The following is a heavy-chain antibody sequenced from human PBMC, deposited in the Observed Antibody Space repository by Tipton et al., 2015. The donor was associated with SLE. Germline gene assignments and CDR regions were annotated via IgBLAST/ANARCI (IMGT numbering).Heavy chain of an antibody. J-gene: IGHJ2*01. V-gene: IGHV3-30*01. Sequence: FTFSRDNSKKMLSLQMNSLRADDTAVYYCARKHSSSYWYFDLWGRGTLVTVSS. D-gene: IGHD6-6*01. CDR3: ARKHSSSYWYFDL.